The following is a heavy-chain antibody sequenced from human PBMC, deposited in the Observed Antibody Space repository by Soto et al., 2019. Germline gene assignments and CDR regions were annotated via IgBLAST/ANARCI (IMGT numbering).Heavy chain of an antibody. Sequence: EVQLVESGGGLVQPGGSLRLSCAASGFSFSSYWMTWVRQAPGKGLEWVANIRQDGSDKYYVDSVKGRFTIFRDNAKNSLYLQMTNLRVEDTAVYYCVRDSYTNTWHAAAEDHWGQGALVAVSS. CDR1: GFSFSSYW. V-gene: IGHV3-7*01. CDR2: IRQDGSDK. CDR3: VRDSYTNTWHAAAEDH. J-gene: IGHJ4*02. D-gene: IGHD6-13*01.